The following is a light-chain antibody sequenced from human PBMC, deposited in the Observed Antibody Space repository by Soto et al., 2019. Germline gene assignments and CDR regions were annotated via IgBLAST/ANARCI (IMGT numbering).Light chain of an antibody. CDR2: DAS. J-gene: IGKJ3*01. Sequence: EDVLTQSPGTLSLSPGERAILSCRASQSVSSSFLAWYQQKPGRAPRLLIYDASSRATGIPDRFSGSGSGTDFTLTIARLEPEDFAVYYCQHYGRSPGLFTFGPGTKVDIK. V-gene: IGKV3-20*01. CDR1: QSVSSSF. CDR3: QHYGRSPGLFT.